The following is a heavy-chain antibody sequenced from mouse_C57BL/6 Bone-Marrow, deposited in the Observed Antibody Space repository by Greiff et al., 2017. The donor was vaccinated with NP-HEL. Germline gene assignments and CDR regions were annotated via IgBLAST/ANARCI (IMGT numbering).Heavy chain of an antibody. J-gene: IGHJ2*01. CDR3: ARRGYDGYYGNYFDY. CDR1: GYTFTSYW. V-gene: IGHV1-55*01. Sequence: QVQLQQSGAELVKPGASVKMSCKASGYTFTSYWITWVKQRPGQGLEWIGDIYPGSGSTNYNEKFKSKATLTVDTSSSTAYMQLSSLTSEDSAVYYCARRGYDGYYGNYFDYWGQGTTLTVSS. CDR2: IYPGSGST. D-gene: IGHD2-3*01.